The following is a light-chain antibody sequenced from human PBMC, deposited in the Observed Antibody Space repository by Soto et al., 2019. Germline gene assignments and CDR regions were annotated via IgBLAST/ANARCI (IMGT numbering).Light chain of an antibody. J-gene: IGKJ2*01. V-gene: IGKV3-15*01. Sequence: ELVMTQSPAPLSVSPGDRATLSCRASQSVSSNLAWYQQKPGQAPRLLISDASTRATGIPARFSGSGSGTEFTLTISSLQSEDFALYYCHQYNSWPPGTFGQGTKVDIK. CDR3: HQYNSWPPGT. CDR1: QSVSSN. CDR2: DAS.